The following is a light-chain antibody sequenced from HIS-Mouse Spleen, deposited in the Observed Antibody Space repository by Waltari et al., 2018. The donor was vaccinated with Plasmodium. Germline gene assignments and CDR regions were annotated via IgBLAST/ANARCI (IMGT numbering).Light chain of an antibody. CDR1: QDISNF. CDR2: DAS. J-gene: IGKJ3*01. V-gene: IGKV1-33*01. CDR3: QQYDNLPPLFT. Sequence: DIQMTQSPSSLPASGGDRVTIICQASQDISNFLNWYQQKPGKAPKLLIYDASNLEAGVPSRFSGSGSGTDFTFTISSLQPEDIATYYCQQYDNLPPLFTFGPGTKVDIK.